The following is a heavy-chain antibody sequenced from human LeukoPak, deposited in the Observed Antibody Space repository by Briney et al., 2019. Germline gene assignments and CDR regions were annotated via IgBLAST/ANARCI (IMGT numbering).Heavy chain of an antibody. J-gene: IGHJ3*02. CDR3: ASSYKLGAFDI. D-gene: IGHD2-2*02. Sequence: PGGSLRLSFAASGFTFSSYAMHWVRQAPGKGLEYVSAISSNGGSTYYANSVKGRFTISRDNSKNTLYLQMGSLRAEDMAVYYCASSYKLGAFDIWGRGTMVTVSS. CDR2: ISSNGGST. CDR1: GFTFSSYA. V-gene: IGHV3-64*01.